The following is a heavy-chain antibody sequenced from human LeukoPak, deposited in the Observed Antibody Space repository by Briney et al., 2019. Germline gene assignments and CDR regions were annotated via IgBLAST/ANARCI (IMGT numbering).Heavy chain of an antibody. Sequence: SETLSLTCAVSGGSISSSSYYWGWLRQPPGKGLEWIGSIYYSGSTYYNPSLKSRVTISVDTSKNQFSLKLSSVTAADTAVYYCASPELRSAFDAFDIWGQGTMVTVSS. V-gene: IGHV4-39*07. CDR3: ASPELRSAFDAFDI. D-gene: IGHD1-7*01. J-gene: IGHJ3*02. CDR2: IYYSGST. CDR1: GGSISSSSYY.